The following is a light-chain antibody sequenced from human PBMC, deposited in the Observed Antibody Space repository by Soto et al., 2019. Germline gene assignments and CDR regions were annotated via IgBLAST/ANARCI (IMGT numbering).Light chain of an antibody. J-gene: IGLJ1*01. CDR2: EVS. Sequence: QSALTQPPSASGSPGQSVTISCTGTSSDVGGYNYVSWYQQHPGKAPKLMIYEVSKRPSGVPDRFAGSKSGNTASLTVSGLQAEDEADYDCSSYAGSNTPYVFGTGTKLTVL. V-gene: IGLV2-8*01. CDR3: SSYAGSNTPYV. CDR1: SSDVGGYNY.